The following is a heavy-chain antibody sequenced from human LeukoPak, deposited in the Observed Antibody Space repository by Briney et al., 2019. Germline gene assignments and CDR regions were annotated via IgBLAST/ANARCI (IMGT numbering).Heavy chain of an antibody. CDR2: IYNSGNT. V-gene: IGHV4-61*02. Sequence: PSQTLSLTCTVSGGSISSGSYCWSWIRQPAGKGLEWIGRIYNSGNTNYNPSLKSRVTISVDTSKNQFSLKLNSVTAADTAVYYCARSGTYYNNWFDPWGQGTLVTVSS. CDR3: ARSGTYYNNWFDP. D-gene: IGHD3-10*01. CDR1: GGSISSGSYC. J-gene: IGHJ5*02.